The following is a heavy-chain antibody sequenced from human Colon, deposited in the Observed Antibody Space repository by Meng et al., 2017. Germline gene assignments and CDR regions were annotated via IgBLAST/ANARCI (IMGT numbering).Heavy chain of an antibody. J-gene: IGHJ6*02. Sequence: SETLSLTCTVSSGSINTYNFYWTWIRQVPGKGLEWIGYISYSGNTQYNPSLKGRVTISVDTSQNQFSLSLRSVTAADTAVYDCARDGELRYPMDVWGQGTTVTVSS. CDR2: ISYSGNT. CDR3: ARDGELRYPMDV. D-gene: IGHD1-7*01. CDR1: SGSINTYNFY. V-gene: IGHV4-31*03.